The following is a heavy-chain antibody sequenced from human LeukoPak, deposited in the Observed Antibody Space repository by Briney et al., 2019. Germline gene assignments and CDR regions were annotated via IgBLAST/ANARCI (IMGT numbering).Heavy chain of an antibody. J-gene: IGHJ5*02. D-gene: IGHD3-16*01. CDR1: GFTFSSYE. CDR3: ARDVTFGEVP. CDR2: ISSSGSTI. Sequence: GGSLRLSCAASGFTFSSYEMNWVRQAPGKGLEWVSYISSSGSTIYYADSVKGRFTISRDNAKNSLYLQMNSLRAEDTAVYYCARDVTFGEVPWGQGTLVTISS. V-gene: IGHV3-48*03.